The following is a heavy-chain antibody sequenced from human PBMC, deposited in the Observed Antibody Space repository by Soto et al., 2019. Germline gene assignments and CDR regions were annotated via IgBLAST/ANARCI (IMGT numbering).Heavy chain of an antibody. Sequence: QVQLVQSGAEVKKPGSSVKVSCKASGGTFSSYAISWVRQAPGQGLEWMGGIIPIFGTANYAQKFQGRVTITADESTSTAYMELSSLRSEDTAVYYCASEWLRASENKYYFDYWGQGTLVTVSS. D-gene: IGHD5-12*01. J-gene: IGHJ4*02. CDR3: ASEWLRASENKYYFDY. V-gene: IGHV1-69*01. CDR1: GGTFSSYA. CDR2: IIPIFGTA.